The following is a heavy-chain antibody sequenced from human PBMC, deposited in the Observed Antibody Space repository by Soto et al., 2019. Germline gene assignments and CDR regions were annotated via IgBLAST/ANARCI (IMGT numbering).Heavy chain of an antibody. CDR2: IIPIFGTA. Sequence: SVKVSCKASGGTFSSYAISWVRQAPGQGLEWMGGIIPIFGTANYAQKFQGRVTITADESTSTAYMELSSLRSEDTAVYYCARGDRYCTNGVCSNWFDPWGQGTLVTVSS. J-gene: IGHJ5*02. V-gene: IGHV1-69*13. CDR1: GGTFSSYA. CDR3: ARGDRYCTNGVCSNWFDP. D-gene: IGHD2-8*01.